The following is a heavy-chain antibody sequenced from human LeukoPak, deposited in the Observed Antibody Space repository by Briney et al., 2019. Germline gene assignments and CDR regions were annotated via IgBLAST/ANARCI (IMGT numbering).Heavy chain of an antibody. J-gene: IGHJ4*02. CDR3: AKSEGIWFGESYFDY. CDR2: ISGSGSST. V-gene: IGHV3-23*01. CDR1: GFTFSSDG. D-gene: IGHD3-10*01. Sequence: GGSLRLSCAASGFTFSSDGMSWGRQARGKGRGWVSAISGSGSSTYYADSVKGRFTISRDNSKNTLDLQMNSLRAEDTAVYYCAKSEGIWFGESYFDYWGQGTLVTVSS.